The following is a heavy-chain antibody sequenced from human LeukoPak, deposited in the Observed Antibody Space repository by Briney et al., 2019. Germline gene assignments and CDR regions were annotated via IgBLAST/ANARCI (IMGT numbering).Heavy chain of an antibody. J-gene: IGHJ3*02. Sequence: PSETLSLTCAVSGGSISSNNWWGWVRQPPGKGLEWIGKINHSGSTNYNPSLKSRVTISVDTSKNQFSLKLSSVTAADTAVYYCARGGYDFWSVLDAFDIWGQGTMVTVSS. CDR1: GGSISSNNW. V-gene: IGHV4-4*02. D-gene: IGHD3-3*01. CDR2: INHSGST. CDR3: ARGGYDFWSVLDAFDI.